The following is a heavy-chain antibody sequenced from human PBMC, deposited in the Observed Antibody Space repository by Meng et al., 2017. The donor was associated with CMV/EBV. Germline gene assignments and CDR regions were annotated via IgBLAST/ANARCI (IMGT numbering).Heavy chain of an antibody. J-gene: IGHJ4*02. Sequence: VQPQEPGPGSVKPSETLSLTCTASGGSISSYYWSWIRQPPGKGLEWIGYIYYSGSTYYNPSLKSRVTISVDTSKNQFSLKLSSVTAADTAVYYCARVTSRVAGAFDYWGQGTLVTVSS. CDR2: IYYSGST. V-gene: IGHV4-30-4*08. CDR3: ARVTSRVAGAFDY. CDR1: GGSISSYY. D-gene: IGHD1-14*01.